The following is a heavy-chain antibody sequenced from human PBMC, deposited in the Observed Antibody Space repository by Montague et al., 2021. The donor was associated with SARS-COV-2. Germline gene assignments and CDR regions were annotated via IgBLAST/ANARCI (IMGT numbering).Heavy chain of an antibody. V-gene: IGHV4-39*01. CDR1: GGSISSSSYF. CDR3: ARAFIAAAGTASFDY. Sequence: SETLSLTCTVSGGSISSSSYFRGWIRQPPGKGLEWIGSIYYSGSTYYNPSLKSRVTISVDTSKNQFSLKLSSVTAADTAVYYCARAFIAAAGTASFDYWGQGTLVTVSS. J-gene: IGHJ4*02. D-gene: IGHD6-13*01. CDR2: IYYSGST.